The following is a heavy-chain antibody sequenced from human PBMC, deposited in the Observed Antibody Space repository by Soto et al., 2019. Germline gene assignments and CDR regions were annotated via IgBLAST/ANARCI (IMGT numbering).Heavy chain of an antibody. J-gene: IGHJ4*02. D-gene: IGHD6-6*01. V-gene: IGHV3-49*03. CDR1: GFTFGDYA. CDR2: IRSKAYGGTT. Sequence: GGSLRLSCTASGFTFGDYAMSWFRQAPGKGLEWVGFIRSKAYGGTTEYAASVKGRFTISRDDSKSIAYLQMNSLKTEDTAVYYCTRDEVITIYQYSSSSGYFDYWGQGTLVTVSS. CDR3: TRDEVITIYQYSSSSGYFDY.